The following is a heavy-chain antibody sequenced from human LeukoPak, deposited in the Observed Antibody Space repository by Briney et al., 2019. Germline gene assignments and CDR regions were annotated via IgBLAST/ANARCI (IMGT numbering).Heavy chain of an antibody. V-gene: IGHV4-34*01. D-gene: IGHD6-19*01. CDR1: GGSFSGYY. Sequence: SETLSLICAVYGGSFSGYYWSWIRQPPGMGLEWIGEINHSGSTNYNPSLKSRVTISVDTSKNQFSLMLSSVTAADTAVYYCARGPKASLQWLGHFDYWGQGTLVTVSS. CDR2: INHSGST. CDR3: ARGPKASLQWLGHFDY. J-gene: IGHJ4*02.